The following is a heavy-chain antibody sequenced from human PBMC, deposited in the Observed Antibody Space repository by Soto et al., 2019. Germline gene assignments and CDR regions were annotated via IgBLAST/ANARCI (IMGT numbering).Heavy chain of an antibody. J-gene: IGHJ5*02. CDR3: ARVLFGRGNWFDP. D-gene: IGHD3-3*01. Sequence: QVQLQESGPGLVKPSETLSLTCTVSGGSISSYYWSWIRQPPGKGLEWFGYIHYSGSTNHNPSLKSRVTISVDTSKNQISLKLRSVTAADTAVYYCARVLFGRGNWFDPWGQGTLVTVSS. CDR1: GGSISSYY. CDR2: IHYSGST. V-gene: IGHV4-59*01.